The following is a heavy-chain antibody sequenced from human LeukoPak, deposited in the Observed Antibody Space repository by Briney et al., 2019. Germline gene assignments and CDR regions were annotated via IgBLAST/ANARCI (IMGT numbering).Heavy chain of an antibody. Sequence: ASVKVSCKASGYTFTSYGISWVRQAPGQGLEWMGWISAYNGNTNYAQKLQGRVTMTTDTSTSTAYMELRSLRSDDTAVYYCARSGGAGWRYYYYYYMDVWGKGTTATVSS. CDR2: ISAYNGNT. J-gene: IGHJ6*03. CDR3: ARSGGAGWRYYYYYYMDV. D-gene: IGHD6-19*01. V-gene: IGHV1-18*01. CDR1: GYTFTSYG.